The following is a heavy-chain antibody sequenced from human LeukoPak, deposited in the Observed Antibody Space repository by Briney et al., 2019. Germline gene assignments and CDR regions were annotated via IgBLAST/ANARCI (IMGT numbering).Heavy chain of an antibody. Sequence: GESLKISCKGSGYSFTSYWIGWVRQMPGKGLECMGIIYPGDSDTRHSPSFQGQVTISADRSISTAYLQWSSLKASDTAMYYCARHETGPYFDYWGQGTLVTVSS. D-gene: IGHD1-1*01. CDR2: IYPGDSDT. J-gene: IGHJ4*02. CDR3: ARHETGPYFDY. CDR1: GYSFTSYW. V-gene: IGHV5-51*01.